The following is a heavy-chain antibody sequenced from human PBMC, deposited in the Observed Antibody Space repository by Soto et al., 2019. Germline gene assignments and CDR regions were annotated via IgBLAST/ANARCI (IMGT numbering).Heavy chain of an antibody. D-gene: IGHD2-15*01. CDR1: GGTFSSYA. CDR2: IIPIFGTA. V-gene: IGHV1-69*01. CDR3: ASSEQYCSGGSCYRYYYGMDV. J-gene: IGHJ6*02. Sequence: QVQLVQSGAEVQKPGSSVKVSCKASGGTFSSYAISWVRQAPGQGLEWMGGIIPIFGTANYAQKFQGRVTITADESTSTAYMELSSLRSEDTAVYYCASSEQYCSGGSCYRYYYGMDVWGQGTTVTVSS.